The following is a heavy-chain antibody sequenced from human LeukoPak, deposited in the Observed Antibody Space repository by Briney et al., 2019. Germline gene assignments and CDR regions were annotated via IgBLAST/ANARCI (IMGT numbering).Heavy chain of an antibody. V-gene: IGHV3-21*01. CDR3: ARVGQPLRYYFDY. D-gene: IGHD2-2*01. J-gene: IGHJ4*02. Sequence: GGSLRLSCAASGFTFSSYSMNWVRQAPGKGLEWVSFISSSSSYKYYADSVKGRFTISRDNAKNSLYLQMNSLRAEDTAVYYCARVGQPLRYYFDYWGQGTLVTVSS. CDR1: GFTFSSYS. CDR2: ISSSSSYK.